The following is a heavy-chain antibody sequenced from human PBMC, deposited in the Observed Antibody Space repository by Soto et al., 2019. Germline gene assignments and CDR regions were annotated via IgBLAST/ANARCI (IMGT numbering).Heavy chain of an antibody. V-gene: IGHV4-31*03. CDR1: GGSISSGGYY. CDR2: IYYSGST. J-gene: IGHJ5*02. Sequence: SETLSLTCTVSGGSISSGGYYWSWIRQHPGKGLEWIGYIYYSGSTYYNPSLKSRVTVSVDPSKNQFALTLSSASAADTALYYCARDSGWFDPWGQGTLVTVSS. CDR3: ARDSGWFDP.